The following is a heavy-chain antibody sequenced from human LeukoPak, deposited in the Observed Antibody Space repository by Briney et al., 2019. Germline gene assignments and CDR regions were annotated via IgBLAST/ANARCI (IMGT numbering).Heavy chain of an antibody. CDR1: GYTFTSYY. V-gene: IGHV1-46*01. J-gene: IGHJ4*02. D-gene: IGHD6-13*01. CDR3: ARSEGIAAASFDY. Sequence: ASVKVSCKASGYTFTSYYMHWVRQAPGQGLEWMGIINPSGGSTNYAQKFQGRVTMTRDTSTSTVYLELSSLRSEDMAVYYCARSEGIAAASFDYWGQETLVTVSS. CDR2: INPSGGST.